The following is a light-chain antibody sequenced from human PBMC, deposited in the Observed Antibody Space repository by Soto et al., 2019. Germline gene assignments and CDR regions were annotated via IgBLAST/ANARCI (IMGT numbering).Light chain of an antibody. Sequence: DIQMTQSPSTLSASVGDRVTITCLARQTISSWLAWYQPKTGKAPKLLIYAASTLESGGSSRFSGRGSGTEFTLPIISRQHEDFATYYCQQYQSYLRTFGQGTKVEIK. CDR3: QQYQSYLRT. V-gene: IGKV1-5*01. CDR2: AAS. J-gene: IGKJ1*01. CDR1: QTISSW.